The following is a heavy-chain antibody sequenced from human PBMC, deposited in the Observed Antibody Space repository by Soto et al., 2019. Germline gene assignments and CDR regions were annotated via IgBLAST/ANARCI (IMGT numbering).Heavy chain of an antibody. CDR1: GGSISSGDYY. D-gene: IGHD3-16*01. J-gene: IGHJ5*02. V-gene: IGHV4-30-4*01. CDR2: IYYSGIT. Sequence: QVQLQESGPGLVKPSQTLSLTCTVSGGSISSGDYYWSWIRQPPGKGLEWIGYIYYSGITYYNPSLKSRLTISVDTSKNQCPLKQSFVPAADTAVYYCARVLTGYNWFDPWGQGTLVTVSS. CDR3: ARVLTGYNWFDP.